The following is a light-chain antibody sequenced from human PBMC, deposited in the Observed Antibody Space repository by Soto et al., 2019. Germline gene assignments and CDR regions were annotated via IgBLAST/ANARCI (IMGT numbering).Light chain of an antibody. CDR1: QSVSSSY. CDR3: QQYGSLPRT. J-gene: IGKJ5*01. CDR2: AAS. Sequence: EIVLTQSPGTLSLSPGDRATLSCRASQSVSSSYLAWYQQKPGQAPRLLIYAASSRATGIPDRFSGSGSGTDFTLTISRLEPEDFAVYHCQQYGSLPRTFGQGTRLEIK. V-gene: IGKV3-20*01.